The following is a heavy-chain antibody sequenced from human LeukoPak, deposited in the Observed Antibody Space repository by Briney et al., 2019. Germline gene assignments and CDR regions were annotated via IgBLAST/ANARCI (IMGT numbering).Heavy chain of an antibody. D-gene: IGHD3-16*01. CDR1: GGSISSSSSY. V-gene: IGHV4-39*01. J-gene: IGHJ5*02. Sequence: PSESLSLTCTVSGGSISSSSSYWGWIRHPPGNGLERIGRIYYSGSTYYNPSRKARVTISVGTSKNQFSLKLSSVTAADTAVYYWGRWVWVITFGGIEPWGQGTLVTVSS. CDR3: GRWVWVITFGGIEP. CDR2: IYYSGST.